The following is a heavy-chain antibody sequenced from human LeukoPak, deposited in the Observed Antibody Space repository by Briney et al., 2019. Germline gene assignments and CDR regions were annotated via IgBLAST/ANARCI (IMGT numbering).Heavy chain of an antibody. CDR1: GFTFSNYF. V-gene: IGHV3-74*03. J-gene: IGHJ5*02. Sequence: PGGSLRLSCAASGFTFSNYFMHWVRQAPGKGLVWVSRINSDGTTTMYADSVKGRFTISRDNAKNTLYLQMNSLRDEDTAVYYCARRVDATRWFDPRGQGTLVTVSS. CDR2: INSDGTTT. CDR3: ARRVDATRWFDP. D-gene: IGHD2-15*01.